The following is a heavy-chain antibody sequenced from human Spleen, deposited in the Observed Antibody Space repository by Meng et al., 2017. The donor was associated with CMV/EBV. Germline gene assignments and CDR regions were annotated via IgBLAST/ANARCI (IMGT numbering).Heavy chain of an antibody. J-gene: IGHJ4*02. CDR1: GYTFTSYG. V-gene: IGHV1-18*01. CDR3: ARGDSHFGVVIPNY. CDR2: ISAYNGNT. Sequence: ASVKVSCKASGYTFTSYGISWVRQAPGQGLEWMGRISAYNGNTNYAQKLQGRVTMTTDTSTRTAYMELRRLRSDDTAVYYCARGDSHFGVVIPNYWGQGTLVTVSS. D-gene: IGHD3-3*01.